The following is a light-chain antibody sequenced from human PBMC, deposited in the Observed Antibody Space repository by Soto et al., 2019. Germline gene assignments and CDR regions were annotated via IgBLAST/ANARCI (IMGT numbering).Light chain of an antibody. CDR2: GAS. CDR1: QSVSSN. V-gene: IGKV3-15*01. Sequence: EIVMTQSPDTLSVSPGERATLSCRASQSVSSNLAWYQQKSGQTPRLLIYGASTRATDIPARFSGSGSGTEFTHTISSLQSEDFAVYYCQQYDNWPLTFGGGTKVEIK. CDR3: QQYDNWPLT. J-gene: IGKJ4*01.